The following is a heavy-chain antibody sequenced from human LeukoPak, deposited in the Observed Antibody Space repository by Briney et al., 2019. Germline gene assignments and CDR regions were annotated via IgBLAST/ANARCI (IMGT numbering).Heavy chain of an antibody. V-gene: IGHV3-23*01. CDR1: GFTFSSYA. Sequence: PGGSLRLSCAVSGFTFSSYAMSWVRQAPGKGLEWVSAISGSGGSTYYADSVKGRFTISRDNSKNTLYLQMNSLRAEDTAVYYCAKGTVVVAATLWFDPWGQGTLVTVSS. CDR2: ISGSGGST. D-gene: IGHD2-15*01. CDR3: AKGTVVVAATLWFDP. J-gene: IGHJ5*02.